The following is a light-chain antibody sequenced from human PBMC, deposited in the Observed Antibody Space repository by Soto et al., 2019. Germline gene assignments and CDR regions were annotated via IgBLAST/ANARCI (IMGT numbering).Light chain of an antibody. CDR3: SSYTSSTDYV. V-gene: IGLV2-14*01. J-gene: IGLJ1*01. CDR1: TSDFFFYNY. CDR2: EVT. Sequence: SPLSPPASVCGSPGQSITVSCTGTTSDFFFYNYVSWYQHHPGKAPKLLIYEVTNRHSGVSNRFSGSKSGNTASLTISGLQAEDEADYYCSSYTSSTDYVVGTGTKVT.